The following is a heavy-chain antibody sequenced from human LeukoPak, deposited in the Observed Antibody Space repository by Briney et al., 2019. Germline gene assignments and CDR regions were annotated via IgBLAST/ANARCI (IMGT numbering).Heavy chain of an antibody. V-gene: IGHV3-21*06. J-gene: IGHJ4*02. CDR2: ISVSSTYI. CDR3: ARGGSSSSLDY. CDR1: GFTFSGYS. D-gene: IGHD6-6*01. Sequence: GGSLTLSCAASGFTFSGYSMNWVRQAPGKGLQWVSSISVSSTYIHYGDSVKGRFTISRDNAKNSLYLQINSLRAEDTAVYYCARGGSSSSLDYWGQGTLVTVSS.